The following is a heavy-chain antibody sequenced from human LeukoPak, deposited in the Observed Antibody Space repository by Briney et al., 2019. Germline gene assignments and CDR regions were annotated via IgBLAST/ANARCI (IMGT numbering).Heavy chain of an antibody. J-gene: IGHJ4*02. Sequence: ASVKVSCKASGYTFTTYSMNWVRQAPGQGLEWMGWINTNTGNPAYAQGFTGRFAFSLDTSVSTAYLQVSSLKAEDTAVYYCARDIPGDRGRADYWGQGTLVTVSS. CDR3: ARDIPGDRGRADY. CDR2: INTNTGNP. CDR1: GYTFTTYS. V-gene: IGHV7-4-1*02. D-gene: IGHD7-27*01.